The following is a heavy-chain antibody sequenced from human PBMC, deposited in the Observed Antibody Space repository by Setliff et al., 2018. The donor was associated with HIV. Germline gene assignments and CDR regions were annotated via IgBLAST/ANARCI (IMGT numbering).Heavy chain of an antibody. CDR2: IYYSGTT. CDR1: GVSVNNDDDY. CDR3: AREFSSSSFDQ. D-gene: IGHD6-6*01. J-gene: IGHJ4*02. V-gene: IGHV4-39*02. Sequence: SETLSLTCAVSGVSVNNDDDYWGWIRQAPGKGLEWIGNIYYSGTTFYNPSLKSRVSISVDTSRNEFSLKLTSVTAADTAVYYCAREFSSSSFDQWGQGTLVTVSS.